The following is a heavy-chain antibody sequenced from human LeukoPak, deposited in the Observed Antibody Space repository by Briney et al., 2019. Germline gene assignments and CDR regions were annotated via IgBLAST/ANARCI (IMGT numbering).Heavy chain of an antibody. V-gene: IGHV3-23*01. J-gene: IGHJ4*02. CDR3: AKDNSFYGDYILFDY. D-gene: IGHD4-17*01. CDR2: ISGSGGST. Sequence: GGSLRLSCAASGFTFSSYAMSWVRQAPGKGLEWVSAISGSGGSTYYADSVKGRFTISRDNSKNTLYLQMNSLRAEDTAVYYCAKDNSFYGDYILFDYWGQGTLVTVSS. CDR1: GFTFSSYA.